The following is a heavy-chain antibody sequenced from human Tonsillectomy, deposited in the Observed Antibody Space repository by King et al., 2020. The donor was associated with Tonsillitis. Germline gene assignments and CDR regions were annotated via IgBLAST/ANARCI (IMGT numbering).Heavy chain of an antibody. CDR2: VSGSGGNT. CDR1: GFAFSSYA. D-gene: IGHD5-18*01. V-gene: IGHV3-23*04. J-gene: IGHJ4*02. CDR3: AKQYGHNYGSFDS. Sequence: VQLVESGGGLVQPGGSLRLSCAASGFAFSSYALNWVRQTPGEGLEWGSGVSGSGGNTYHAESVEGRFLISGDKSKNTLYLQMNSLRAEDTALYLCAKQYGHNYGSFDSWGQGVVVIVSS.